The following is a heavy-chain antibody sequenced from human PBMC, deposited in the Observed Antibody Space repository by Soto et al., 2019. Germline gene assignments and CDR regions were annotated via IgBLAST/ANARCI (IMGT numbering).Heavy chain of an antibody. V-gene: IGHV4-30-4*01. D-gene: IGHD3-10*02. Sequence: QVLVQESGPGLVKPSQTLTLSCTVSGGSVDSGNHYWNWIRQPPGKGLVWIGYIYYGESTYYNPSLKSVPATSVATSHSRFSRRLTSLTAAATAVYYCARDMGSAMTMWIFDHWGQGTLVNASS. J-gene: IGHJ4*02. CDR3: ARDMGSAMTMWIFDH. CDR1: GGSVDSGNHY. CDR2: IYYGEST.